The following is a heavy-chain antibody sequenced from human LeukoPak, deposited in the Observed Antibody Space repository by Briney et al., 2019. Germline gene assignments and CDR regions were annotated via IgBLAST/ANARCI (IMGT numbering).Heavy chain of an antibody. V-gene: IGHV3-9*01. J-gene: IGHJ4*02. D-gene: IGHD3-22*01. CDR2: ISWNSGSI. Sequence: GGSLRLSCAASGFTFDDYAMHWVRQAPGKGLEWVSGISWNSGSIGYADSVKGRFTISRDNAKNSLYLQMNSLRAEDTALYYCATDKHFGSWYYYDSSGYLDSWGPGTLVTVSS. CDR3: ATDKHFGSWYYYDSSGYLDS. CDR1: GFTFDDYA.